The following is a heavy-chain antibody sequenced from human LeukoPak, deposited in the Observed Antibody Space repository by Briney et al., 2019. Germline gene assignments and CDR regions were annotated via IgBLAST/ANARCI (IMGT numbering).Heavy chain of an antibody. CDR3: ARVTRGYFDY. Sequence: SETVSLTCTVSGGSVSSDSYYWSWIRQPPGKGLEWIGYIYYSGSTNYNPSLKSQVTISVDTSKNQFSLKLSSVTAADTAVYYCARVTRGYFDYWGQGTLVTVSS. D-gene: IGHD2-21*02. J-gene: IGHJ4*02. CDR2: IYYSGST. CDR1: GGSVSSDSYY. V-gene: IGHV4-61*01.